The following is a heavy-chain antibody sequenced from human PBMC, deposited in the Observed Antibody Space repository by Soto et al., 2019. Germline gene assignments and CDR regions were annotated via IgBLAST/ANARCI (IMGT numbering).Heavy chain of an antibody. CDR2: TYYRSKWYN. Sequence: QTLSLTCAISGDSVSSNSAAWNWIRQSPSRGLEWLGRTYYRSKWYNDYAVSVKSRITINPDTSKNQFSLQLNSVTPEDTAVYYCAREGIQLWLTNYYYYYGMDVWGQGTTVTVSS. CDR3: AREGIQLWLTNYYYYYGMDV. CDR1: GDSVSSNSAA. D-gene: IGHD5-18*01. J-gene: IGHJ6*02. V-gene: IGHV6-1*01.